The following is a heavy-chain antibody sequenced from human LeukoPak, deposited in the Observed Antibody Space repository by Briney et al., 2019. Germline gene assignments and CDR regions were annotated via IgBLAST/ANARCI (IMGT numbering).Heavy chain of an antibody. V-gene: IGHV1-18*01. CDR2: ISAYNGNT. Sequence: GASVKVSCKASGGTFSSYAISWVRQAPGQGLEWMGWISAYNGNTNYAQKLQGRVTMTTDTSTSTAYMELRSLTSDDTAVYYCATLTPYGSGLYYYYGMDVWGQGTTVTVSS. D-gene: IGHD3-10*01. CDR1: GGTFSSYA. CDR3: ATLTPYGSGLYYYYGMDV. J-gene: IGHJ6*02.